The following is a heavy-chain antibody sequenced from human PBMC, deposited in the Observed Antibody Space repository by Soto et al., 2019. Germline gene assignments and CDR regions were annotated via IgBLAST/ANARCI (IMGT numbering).Heavy chain of an antibody. V-gene: IGHV1-2*02. CDR2: IDPKSGDT. D-gene: IGHD3-22*01. J-gene: IGHJ5*02. Sequence: QIQLIQSGAEVKKPGTSVTVSCKASEYSFTGHYLHWVRQAPGQGLEWMGWIDPKSGDTKYAPKFRDRVTMTSDTSISTAYIDLSNLRYDDTAVYYCARDYDKSGYDYFDPWGQGTLVTVSS. CDR3: ARDYDKSGYDYFDP. CDR1: EYSFTGHY.